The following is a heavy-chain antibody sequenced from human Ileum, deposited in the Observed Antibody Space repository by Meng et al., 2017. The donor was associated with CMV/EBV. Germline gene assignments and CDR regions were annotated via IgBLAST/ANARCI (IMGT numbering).Heavy chain of an antibody. V-gene: IGHV4-39*07. CDR3: ARVSSSCFDY. J-gene: IGHJ4*02. Sequence: SETLSLTCTVSGGSISSSSYYWGWIRQPPGKGLEWIGSIYYSGSTYYNPSLKSRVTISADTSKNQFSLKLSSVTAADTAMYYCARVSSSCFDYWGQGTLVTVSS. CDR2: IYYSGST. D-gene: IGHD6-13*01. CDR1: GGSISSSSYY.